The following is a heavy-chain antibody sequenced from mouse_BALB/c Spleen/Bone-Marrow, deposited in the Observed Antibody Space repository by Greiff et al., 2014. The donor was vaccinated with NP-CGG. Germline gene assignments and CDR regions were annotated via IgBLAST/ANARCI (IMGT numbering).Heavy chain of an antibody. J-gene: IGHJ2*01. CDR1: GDSINSGY. D-gene: IGHD2-3*01. V-gene: IGHV3-8*02. CDR2: ISYSGST. Sequence: VQLQQPGPSLVKPSQTLSLTCSVTGDSINSGYWNWIRKFPGNKLEYMGYISYSGSTYYNPSLKSRISITRDTSKNQYYLQLNSVTTEDTATYYCARYDGYSFDYWGQGTTLTVSS. CDR3: ARYDGYSFDY.